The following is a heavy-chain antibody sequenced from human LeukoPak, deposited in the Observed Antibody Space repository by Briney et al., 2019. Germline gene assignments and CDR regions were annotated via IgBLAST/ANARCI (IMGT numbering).Heavy chain of an antibody. Sequence: KPGGSLRLSCAASGFTFSSYSMNWVRQAPGKGLEWVSSISSSSSYIYYADSVKGRFTISRDNAKNSLYLQMNSLRAEDTAVYYCARDSLVVVAATSAQSDYWGLGTLVTVSS. CDR1: GFTFSSYS. V-gene: IGHV3-21*01. D-gene: IGHD2-15*01. J-gene: IGHJ4*02. CDR3: ARDSLVVVAATSAQSDY. CDR2: ISSSSSYI.